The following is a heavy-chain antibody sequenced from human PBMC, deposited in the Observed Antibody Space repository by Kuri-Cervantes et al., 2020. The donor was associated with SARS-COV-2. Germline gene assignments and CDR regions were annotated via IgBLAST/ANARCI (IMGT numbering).Heavy chain of an antibody. V-gene: IGHV4-59*12. J-gene: IGHJ6*03. CDR1: GGSISSYY. D-gene: IGHD4-17*01. CDR2: IYYSGST. Sequence: SETLSLTCTVSGGSISSYYWSWIRQPPGKGLEWIGHIYYSGSTNYNPSLKSRVTISVDTSMTQFSLKLSSVTAADTAVYYCARANGDYQIEIDYYYYYYMDVWGKGTTVTVSS. CDR3: ARANGDYQIEIDYYYYYYMDV.